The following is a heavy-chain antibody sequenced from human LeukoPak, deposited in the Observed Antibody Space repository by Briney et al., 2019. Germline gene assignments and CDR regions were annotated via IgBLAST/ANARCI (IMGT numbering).Heavy chain of an antibody. CDR1: GFTFSSYA. CDR3: ARDSEYAFDI. CDR2: ISSSSSYI. V-gene: IGHV3-21*01. J-gene: IGHJ3*02. Sequence: GGSLRLSCAASGFTFSSYAMSWVRQAPGKGLEWVSSISSSSSYIYYADSVKGRFTISRDNAKNSLYLQMNSLRAEDTAVYYCARDSEYAFDIWGQGTMVTVSS.